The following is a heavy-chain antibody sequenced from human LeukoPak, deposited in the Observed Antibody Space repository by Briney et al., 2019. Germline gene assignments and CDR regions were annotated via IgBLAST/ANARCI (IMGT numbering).Heavy chain of an antibody. V-gene: IGHV4-59*01. J-gene: IGHJ6*02. Sequence: SETLSLTCTVSGGSTSSYYWSWIRQPPGKGLEWIGYIYYSGSTNYNPSLKSRVTISVDTSKNQFSLKLSSVTAADTAVYYCARNNLSSIAARDYYYYGMDVWGQGTTVTVSS. CDR1: GGSTSSYY. CDR3: ARNNLSSIAARDYYYYGMDV. CDR2: IYYSGST. D-gene: IGHD6-6*01.